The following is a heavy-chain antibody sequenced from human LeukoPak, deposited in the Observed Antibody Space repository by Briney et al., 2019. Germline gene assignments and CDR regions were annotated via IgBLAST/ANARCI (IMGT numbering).Heavy chain of an antibody. J-gene: IGHJ6*03. CDR2: INHSGST. CDR3: ARGQVATIPYYYYYMDV. D-gene: IGHD5-12*01. V-gene: IGHV4-34*01. CDR1: GGSFSGYY. Sequence: PSETLSLTCAVYGGSFSGYYWSWIRQPPGEGLEWIGEINHSGSTNYNPSLKSRVTISVDTSKNQFSLKLSSVTAADTAVYYCARGQVATIPYYYYYMDVWGKGTTVTVSS.